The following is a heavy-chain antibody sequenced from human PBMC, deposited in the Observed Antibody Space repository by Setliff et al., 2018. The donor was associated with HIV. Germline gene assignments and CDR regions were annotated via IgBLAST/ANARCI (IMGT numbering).Heavy chain of an antibody. CDR1: GGSLSGYY. D-gene: IGHD6-19*01. V-gene: IGHV4-34*01. CDR2: VSHTRST. J-gene: IGHJ4*02. CDR3: ARGATYGSGWHFDY. Sequence: PSETLSLTCAVYGGSLSGYYWRWIRQPPGKGLEWIGDVSHTRSTNYNPSLKSRITISADTPKNQFSLKLSSVTAADTAVYYCARGATYGSGWHFDYWGQGTLVTVSS.